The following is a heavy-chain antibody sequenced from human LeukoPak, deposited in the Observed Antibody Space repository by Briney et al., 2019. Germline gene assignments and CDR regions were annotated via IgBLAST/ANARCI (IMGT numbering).Heavy chain of an antibody. CDR3: ARDVPTVTTSGAFDI. CDR1: GYTFTNYA. Sequence: ASVKVSCKASGYTFTNYAMNWVRQAPGQGLEWMGWINTNTGNPTYAQGSTGRFVFSLDTSVSTAYLQISSLKAEDTAVYYCARDVPTVTTSGAFDIWGQGTMVTVSS. D-gene: IGHD4-17*01. V-gene: IGHV7-4-1*02. CDR2: INTNTGNP. J-gene: IGHJ3*02.